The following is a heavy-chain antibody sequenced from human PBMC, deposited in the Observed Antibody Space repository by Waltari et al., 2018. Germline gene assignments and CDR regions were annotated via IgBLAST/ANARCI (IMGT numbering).Heavy chain of an antibody. CDR3: ARQKNRGWFDY. D-gene: IGHD6-19*01. Sequence: QVQLVQSGAEVKKPGASVKVSCKASGYTFTGYYMHWVRPAPGQGLEWMGWINPNSGGTNYAQKCQGRVTMTRDTSISTAYMELSRLRSDDTAVYYCARQKNRGWFDYWGQGTLVTVSS. J-gene: IGHJ4*02. CDR2: INPNSGGT. CDR1: GYTFTGYY. V-gene: IGHV1-2*02.